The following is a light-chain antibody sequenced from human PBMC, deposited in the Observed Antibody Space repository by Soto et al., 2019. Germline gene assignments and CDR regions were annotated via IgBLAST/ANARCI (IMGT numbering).Light chain of an antibody. CDR2: DAS. J-gene: IGKJ2*01. CDR3: QQYNSYSYT. Sequence: DIPMTQSPSTLSASVGDRVTITCRASQSISSWLAWYQQKPGKAPKLLIYDASSLESGVPSRFSGSGSGTEFTLTISSLQPDVFATYYFQQYNSYSYTFGQGTKLEIK. CDR1: QSISSW. V-gene: IGKV1-5*01.